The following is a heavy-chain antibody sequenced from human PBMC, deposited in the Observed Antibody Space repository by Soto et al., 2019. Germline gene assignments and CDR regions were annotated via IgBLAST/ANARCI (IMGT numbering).Heavy chain of an antibody. V-gene: IGHV1-46*01. D-gene: IGHD6-13*01. Sequence: QVQLVQSGAEVKEPGASVKVSCKASGYNFASNHMHWVRQIPGQGLEWMGIIHPTDGSTSYAQRFRGRITLTRDAPTNTDYMELRGLTSEATAVYSCVRDRFGSWTFDYWGEGTLLTVSS. CDR1: GYNFASNH. CDR3: VRDRFGSWTFDY. J-gene: IGHJ4*02. CDR2: IHPTDGST.